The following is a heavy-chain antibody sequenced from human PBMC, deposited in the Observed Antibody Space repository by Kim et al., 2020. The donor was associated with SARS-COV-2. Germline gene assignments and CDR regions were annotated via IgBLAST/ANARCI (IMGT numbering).Heavy chain of an antibody. J-gene: IGHJ4*02. CDR2: IYPGDSDS. CDR3: ARHGPQYISGYFDY. Sequence: GESLKISCKGSGYSFTTYWIAWVRQMPGKGLEWMGIIYPGDSDSRYSPSFQGQVTISADKSISTAYLQWSSLKASDTAFYYCARHGPQYISGYFDYWGQGPLVPVSS. V-gene: IGHV5-51*01. D-gene: IGHD5-18*01. CDR1: GYSFTTYW.